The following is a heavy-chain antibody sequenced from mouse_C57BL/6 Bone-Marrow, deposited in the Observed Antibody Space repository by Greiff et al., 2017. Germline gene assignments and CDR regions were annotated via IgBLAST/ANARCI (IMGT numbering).Heavy chain of an antibody. CDR1: GFTFSSYG. CDR3: ARRDGYSERFAY. V-gene: IGHV5-6*02. J-gene: IGHJ3*01. D-gene: IGHD2-3*01. CDR2: ISSGGSYT. Sequence: DVMLVESGGDLVKPGGSLKLSCAASGFTFSSYGMSWVRQTPDKRLEWVATISSGGSYTYYPDSVKGRFTISRDNAKNTLYLQMSSLKSEDTAMYYCARRDGYSERFAYWGQGTLVTVSA.